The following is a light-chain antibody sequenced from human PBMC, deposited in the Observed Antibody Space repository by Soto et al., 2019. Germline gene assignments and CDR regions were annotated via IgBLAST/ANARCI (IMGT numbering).Light chain of an antibody. V-gene: IGKV3-20*01. Sequence: DIVLTQSPGTLSLSPGERATLSCRSSQSVSSNYLAWYQQKPDQAPRLVIYDVSGRATGIPDRFSGSGSGTEFTLTISRLEPDDSAVYYCQQYGISPTFSQGTKVEIK. CDR1: QSVSSNY. J-gene: IGKJ1*01. CDR3: QQYGISPT. CDR2: DVS.